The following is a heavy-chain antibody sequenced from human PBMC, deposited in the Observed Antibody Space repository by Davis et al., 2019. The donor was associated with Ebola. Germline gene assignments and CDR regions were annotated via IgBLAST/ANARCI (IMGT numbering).Heavy chain of an antibody. D-gene: IGHD6-19*01. J-gene: IGHJ5*02. CDR2: IYYSGST. CDR1: GGSISSRSYY. V-gene: IGHV4-39*01. Sequence: MPSETLSLTCTVSGGSISSRSYYWGWIRQPPGKGLESIGSIYYSGSTNYNPSLKSRVTISVDTSKNQFSLKLSSVTAADTAVYYCAREIAVAGTGGTNWFDPWGQGTLVTVSS. CDR3: AREIAVAGTGGTNWFDP.